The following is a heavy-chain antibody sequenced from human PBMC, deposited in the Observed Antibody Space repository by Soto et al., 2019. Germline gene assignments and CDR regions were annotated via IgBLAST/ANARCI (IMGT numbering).Heavy chain of an antibody. D-gene: IGHD1-26*01. J-gene: IGHJ6*02. CDR2: ISGSSDVA. V-gene: IGHV3-23*01. CDR3: AKYSGDFPVYNGLNV. Sequence: VRLSESGGDLVQTGGSLRHSCAASGFSFSTSAMNWVRQAPGKGPEWISLISGSSDVAYYAESVTGRFTSSRDNSKNTLYLQMKRLRVEDTAIYYCAKYSGDFPVYNGLNVWGQGTTVIVSS. CDR1: GFSFSTSA.